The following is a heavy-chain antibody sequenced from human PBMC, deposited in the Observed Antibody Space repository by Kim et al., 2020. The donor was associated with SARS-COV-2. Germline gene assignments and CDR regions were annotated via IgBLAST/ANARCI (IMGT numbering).Heavy chain of an antibody. D-gene: IGHD2-15*01. J-gene: IGHJ4*02. Sequence: VKGRFTISRDNSKNTLYLQMNSLRAEDTAVYYCAKDVDIVVVVAATFFDYWGQGTLVTVSS. V-gene: IGHV3-23*01. CDR3: AKDVDIVVVVAATFFDY.